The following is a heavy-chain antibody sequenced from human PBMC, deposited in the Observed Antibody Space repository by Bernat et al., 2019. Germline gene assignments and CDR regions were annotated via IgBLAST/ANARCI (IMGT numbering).Heavy chain of an antibody. J-gene: IGHJ4*02. V-gene: IGHV3-23*01. CDR2: FIGRGVST. CDR1: GFPFSSYA. Sequence: EVQLLESGGGLVQPGGSLRLSCAASGFPFSSYAMSWLRQAPGQGLARVSAFIGRGVSTYYADSVKGRFTISRDNSKNTLYLQMNILRAEDTAVYYCAKDLDGIVVVPAATFDYWGQGTLVTVSS. CDR3: AKDLDGIVVVPAATFDY. D-gene: IGHD2-2*01.